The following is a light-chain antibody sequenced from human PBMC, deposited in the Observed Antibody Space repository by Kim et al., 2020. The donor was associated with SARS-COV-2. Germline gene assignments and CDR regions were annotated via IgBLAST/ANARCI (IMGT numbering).Light chain of an antibody. J-gene: IGLJ1*01. CDR1: SSDVGGYNY. CDR2: DVS. Sequence: GQSVTISCTGTSSDVGGYNYVSWYQQHPGKDPKLMIYDVSKRPSGVPDRFSGSKSGNTASLTISGLQAEDEADYYCCSYAGSYTYVFGTGTKVTVL. V-gene: IGLV2-11*01. CDR3: CSYAGSYTYV.